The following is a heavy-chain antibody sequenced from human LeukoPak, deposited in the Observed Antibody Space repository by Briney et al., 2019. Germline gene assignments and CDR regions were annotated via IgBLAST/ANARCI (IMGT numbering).Heavy chain of an antibody. J-gene: IGHJ4*02. CDR3: ARDNTYYDILTGYYNQGYYFDY. D-gene: IGHD3-9*01. V-gene: IGHV3-7*01. CDR1: GFTFSSYW. Sequence: GGSLRLSCAASGFTFSSYWMSWVRQAPGKGLEWVANIKQDGSEKYYVDSVKGRFTISRDNAKNSLYLQMNSLRAEDTAVYYCARDNTYYDILTGYYNQGYYFDYWGQGTLVTVSS. CDR2: IKQDGSEK.